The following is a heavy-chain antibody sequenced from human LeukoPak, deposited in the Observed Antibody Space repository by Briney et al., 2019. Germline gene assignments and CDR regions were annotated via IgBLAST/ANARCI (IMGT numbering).Heavy chain of an antibody. J-gene: IGHJ4*02. D-gene: IGHD6-19*01. CDR2: ISWNSGSI. Sequence: PGGSLRLSCAASGFTFDDYAMHWVRQAPGKGLEWVSGISWNSGSIGYADSVKGRFTISRDNAKNSLYLQMNSLRAEDTALYYCAKGDSSGWYGWGQGTLVTVPS. V-gene: IGHV3-9*01. CDR3: AKGDSSGWYG. CDR1: GFTFDDYA.